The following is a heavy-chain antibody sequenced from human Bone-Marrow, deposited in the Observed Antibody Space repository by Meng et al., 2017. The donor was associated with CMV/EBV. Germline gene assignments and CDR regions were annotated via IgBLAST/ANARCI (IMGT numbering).Heavy chain of an antibody. J-gene: IGHJ5*02. D-gene: IGHD6-13*01. V-gene: IGHV3-21*01. Sequence: GESLKISCAASGFIFSTYSMTWVRQAPGKGLEWVSSISFSSSYIHYADSVKGRFTISRDNAKNSLYLQMNSLRADDTAVYYCARDPSTTASGPIGHWGQGTLATFSS. CDR1: GFIFSTYS. CDR2: ISFSSSYI. CDR3: ARDPSTTASGPIGH.